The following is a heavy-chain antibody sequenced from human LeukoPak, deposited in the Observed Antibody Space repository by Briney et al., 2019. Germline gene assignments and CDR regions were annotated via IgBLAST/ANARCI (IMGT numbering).Heavy chain of an antibody. V-gene: IGHV1-3*01. CDR3: ARVGAAAGPYYFDY. D-gene: IGHD6-13*01. J-gene: IGHJ4*02. Sequence: ASVKVSCKASGYTFTSYAIHWVRQAPGQRLEWMGWINAGNGNTKYSQKFQGRVTITTDTSASTAYMELSSLRSEDTAVYYCARVGAAAGPYYFDYWGQGTLVTVSS. CDR2: INAGNGNT. CDR1: GYTFTSYA.